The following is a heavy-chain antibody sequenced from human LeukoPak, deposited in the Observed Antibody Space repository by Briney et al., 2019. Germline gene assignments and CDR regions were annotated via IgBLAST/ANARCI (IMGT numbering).Heavy chain of an antibody. D-gene: IGHD3-22*01. CDR2: ISSSSSYI. CDR1: GFPFSSYS. Sequence: GGSLRLSCAASGFPFSSYSMNWVRQAPGGGLEWVSSISSSSSYIYYADSVKGRFTISRDNAKNSLYLQMNSLRAEDTAVYYCARDYYDSSGYSHGASIFDYWGQGTLVTVSS. CDR3: ARDYYDSSGYSHGASIFDY. V-gene: IGHV3-21*01. J-gene: IGHJ4*02.